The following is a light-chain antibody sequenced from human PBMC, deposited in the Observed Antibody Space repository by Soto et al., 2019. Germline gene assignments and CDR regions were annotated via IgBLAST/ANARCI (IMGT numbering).Light chain of an antibody. V-gene: IGKV3-11*01. CDR1: QSVSSY. Sequence: EIVLTQSPATLSLSPGERATLSCRASQSVSSYLAWYQQKPGQAPRLLIYDASNRATGIPARFSGSGSGTDFTLTISNLEPEDFAVYYCQQRSNWPTFGQGTKVDIK. CDR2: DAS. J-gene: IGKJ1*01. CDR3: QQRSNWPT.